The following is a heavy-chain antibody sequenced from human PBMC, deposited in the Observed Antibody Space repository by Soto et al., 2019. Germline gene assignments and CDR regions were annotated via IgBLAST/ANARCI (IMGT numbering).Heavy chain of an antibody. J-gene: IGHJ4*02. CDR2: IKSKTDCWTT. D-gene: IGHD6-25*01. V-gene: IGHV3-15*01. CDR3: TTDGGTVPQGLYFAY. Sequence: GGSLRFSCAASVFTVSNTWMSWVRQAPGKGLECVCRIKSKTDCWTTDYAAPVKGRFTISRDDSKNTLYMQMNSLKTEDTAVYYCTTDGGTVPQGLYFAYWRRGTLVTVSS. CDR1: VFTVSNTW.